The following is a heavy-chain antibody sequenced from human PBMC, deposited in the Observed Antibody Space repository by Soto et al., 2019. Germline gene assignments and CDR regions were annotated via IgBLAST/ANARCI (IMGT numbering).Heavy chain of an antibody. J-gene: IGHJ4*02. CDR2: INPSGGST. Sequence: ASVKVSCKASGYTFTSYYIHWVRQAPGQGLEWMGIINPSGGSTSYAQKFQGRVTMTRDTSTSTVYMELSSLRSEDTAVYYCASSPTLYSSGWYLLDYWGQGTLVTVSS. CDR1: GYTFTSYY. D-gene: IGHD6-19*01. CDR3: ASSPTLYSSGWYLLDY. V-gene: IGHV1-46*03.